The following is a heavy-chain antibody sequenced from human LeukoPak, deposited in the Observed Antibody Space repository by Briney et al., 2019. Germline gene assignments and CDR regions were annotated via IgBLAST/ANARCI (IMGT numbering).Heavy chain of an antibody. D-gene: IGHD1-26*01. CDR2: KKQDGSEK. V-gene: IGHV3-7*01. CDR1: GFTFSSYW. J-gene: IGHJ1*01. CDR3: ARDRVSGSTDAEYFQH. Sequence: GGSLRLSCAASGFTFSSYWMSWVRQAPGKGLQWVANKKQDGSEKYYVDSVKGRFTISRDYARISLYLQMNSLRAEDTALYYCARDRVSGSTDAEYFQHWGQGTLVTVSS.